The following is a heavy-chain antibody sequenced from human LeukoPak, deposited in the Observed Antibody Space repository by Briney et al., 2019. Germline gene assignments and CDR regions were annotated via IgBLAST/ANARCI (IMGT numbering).Heavy chain of an antibody. CDR1: GFTFSSYE. V-gene: IGHV3-23*01. Sequence: SGGSLRLSCAASGFTFSSYEMNWVRQAPGKGLEWVSAISGSGGSTYYADSVKGRFTISRDNSKNTLYLQMNSLRAEDTAVYYCAKVTIVGATYYPFDYWGQGTLVTVSS. CDR3: AKVTIVGATYYPFDY. CDR2: ISGSGGST. J-gene: IGHJ4*02. D-gene: IGHD1-26*01.